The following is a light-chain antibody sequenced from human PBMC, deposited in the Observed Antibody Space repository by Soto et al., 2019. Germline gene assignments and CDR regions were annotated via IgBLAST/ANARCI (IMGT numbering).Light chain of an antibody. Sequence: EFLLTQSPCTLSLSPGERATLSCRASQSVSSRYLAWYQQKPGQAPSLLIYGASSRATGIPERFSGSGSGTDFTLTISGLEPEHSAAYYCQRHGATFGQGTKVDIK. CDR2: GAS. J-gene: IGKJ1*01. V-gene: IGKV3-20*01. CDR3: QRHGAT. CDR1: QSVSSRY.